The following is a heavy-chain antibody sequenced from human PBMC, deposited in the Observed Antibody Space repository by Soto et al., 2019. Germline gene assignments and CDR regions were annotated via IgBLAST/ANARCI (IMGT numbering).Heavy chain of an antibody. CDR1: GFTFSSYG. CDR3: AKDGMPYYDFWSGYYFKPYYYGMDV. Sequence: GGSLRLSCAASGFTFSSYGMHWVRQAPGKGLEWVAVISYDGSNKYYADSVKGRFTISRDNSKNTLYLQMNSLRAEDTAVYYCAKDGMPYYDFWSGYYFKPYYYGMDVWGQGTTVTVSS. CDR2: ISYDGSNK. J-gene: IGHJ6*02. D-gene: IGHD3-3*01. V-gene: IGHV3-30*18.